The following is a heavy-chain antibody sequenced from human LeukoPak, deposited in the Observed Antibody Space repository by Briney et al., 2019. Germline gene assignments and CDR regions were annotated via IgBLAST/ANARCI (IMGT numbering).Heavy chain of an antibody. CDR3: TRTGLITVADYFDS. J-gene: IGHJ4*02. V-gene: IGHV3-49*04. CDR1: GFTFGDYA. Sequence: GGSLRLSCTTSGFTFGDYAVNWVRQAPGKGLEWVGFIGSKAYGGPAEFAASMKGRFTISRDDSKGVAYLQMNSLTTDDTAVYYCTRTGLITVADYFDSWGQGTLVTVSS. D-gene: IGHD6-19*01. CDR2: IGSKAYGGPA.